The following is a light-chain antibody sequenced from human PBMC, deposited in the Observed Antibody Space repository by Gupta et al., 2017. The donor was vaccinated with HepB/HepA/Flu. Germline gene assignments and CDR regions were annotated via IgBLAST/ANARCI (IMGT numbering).Light chain of an antibody. CDR2: WAS. CDR1: QSVLYSSNNKNY. CDR3: QQDDSTPWT. J-gene: IGKJ1*01. V-gene: IGKV4-1*01. Sequence: VLTQSPDSLAVSLGERATIHCKSSQSVLYSSNNKNYLAWYQQKPGQPPKLLIYWASTRESGVPDRFSGSGSGTDFTLTISSLQAEDVAVYYCQQDDSTPWTFGQGTKVEIK.